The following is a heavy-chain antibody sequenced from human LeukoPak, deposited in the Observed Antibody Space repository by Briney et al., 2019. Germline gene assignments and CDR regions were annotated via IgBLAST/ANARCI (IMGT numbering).Heavy chain of an antibody. CDR2: ISSGSSTI. Sequence: TGGSLRLSCAASGFTFSGYYMSWIRQAPGKGLEWVSYISSGSSTIYYADSVKGRFTISRDNARNSLYLQMNSLRAEDTAVYYCARGATLRYAFDIWGQGTMVTVSS. D-gene: IGHD3-16*01. CDR3: ARGATLRYAFDI. CDR1: GFTFSGYY. V-gene: IGHV3-11*04. J-gene: IGHJ3*02.